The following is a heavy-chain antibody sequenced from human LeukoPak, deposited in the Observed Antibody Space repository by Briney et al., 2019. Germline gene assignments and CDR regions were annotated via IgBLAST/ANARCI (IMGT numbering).Heavy chain of an antibody. CDR3: ARGRRGPGLLWFGEPNNWFDP. J-gene: IGHJ5*02. CDR1: GGSISSSSYY. CDR2: IYYSGST. Sequence: SETLSLTCTVSGGSISSSSYYWGWIRQPPGKGLEWIGSIYYSGSTYYNPSLKSRVTISVDTSKNQFSLKLSSVTAADTAVYYCARGRRGPGLLWFGEPNNWFDPWGQGTLVTVSS. V-gene: IGHV4-39*07. D-gene: IGHD3-10*01.